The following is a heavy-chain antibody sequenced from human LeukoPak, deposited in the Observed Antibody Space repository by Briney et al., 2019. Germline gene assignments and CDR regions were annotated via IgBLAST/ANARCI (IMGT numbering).Heavy chain of an antibody. Sequence: PGGSLRLSCAASGFIFSNYAMSWVRQAPGKGLEWVSTISDSAFSTYYADSVQGRFTISRDNSRNTLYLQMYTLRAEDTAIYYCAKVPYSDYGSGRPPFMDVWGQGTAVAVSS. CDR1: GFIFSNYA. CDR2: ISDSAFST. J-gene: IGHJ6*02. V-gene: IGHV3-23*01. D-gene: IGHD3-10*01. CDR3: AKVPYSDYGSGRPPFMDV.